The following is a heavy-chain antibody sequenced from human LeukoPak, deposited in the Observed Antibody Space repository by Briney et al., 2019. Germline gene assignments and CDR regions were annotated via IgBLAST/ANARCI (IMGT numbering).Heavy chain of an antibody. CDR1: GFTFSSYW. CDR3: AKCTTSCYANAFDV. CDR2: IKQDGSEK. V-gene: IGHV3-7*05. D-gene: IGHD2-2*01. Sequence: GGSLRLSCAASGFTFSSYWMSWVRQAPGKGLEWVANIKQDGSEKYYVDSVKGRFTISRDNAKNSLYLQMHSLRAEDTALYYCAKCTTSCYANAFDVWGRGTILAVSS. J-gene: IGHJ3*01.